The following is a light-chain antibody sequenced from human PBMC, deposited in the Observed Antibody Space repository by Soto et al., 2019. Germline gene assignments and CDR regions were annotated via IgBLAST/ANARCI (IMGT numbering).Light chain of an antibody. V-gene: IGKV3-15*01. CDR1: RTVSNR. CDR2: DAS. CDR3: QQYNNWPLYT. J-gene: IGKJ2*01. Sequence: EILMTQSPDTLSVSPGERVTLSCRASRTVSNRLAWYQQKPGQAPRLLIYDASTRATGLPARFSGSGSGTEFTLTISSLQSVDFAVYYCQQYNNWPLYTFGQGTKLEIK.